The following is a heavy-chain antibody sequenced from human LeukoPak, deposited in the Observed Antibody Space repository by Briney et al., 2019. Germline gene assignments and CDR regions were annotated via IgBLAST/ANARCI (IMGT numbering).Heavy chain of an antibody. D-gene: IGHD3-3*01. Sequence: SETLSPTCAVYGGSFSGYYWSWIPPPPPKGLWWVGEIYHRGSTSCNPALKSGVTRSVGTAKNQFSLKLSSVTAAATAVYYCARGAAGLAVEWLSKTDYYYCMDVWGKGTTVTVSS. V-gene: IGHV4-34*01. J-gene: IGHJ6*03. CDR2: IYHRGST. CDR3: ARGAAGLAVEWLSKTDYYYCMDV. CDR1: GGSFSGYY.